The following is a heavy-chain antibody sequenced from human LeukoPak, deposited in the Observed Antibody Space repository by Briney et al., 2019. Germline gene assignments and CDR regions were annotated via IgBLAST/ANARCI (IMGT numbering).Heavy chain of an antibody. D-gene: IGHD3-16*01. V-gene: IGHV1-18*01. Sequence: ASVNVSCKASGYTFTSYGISWVRQAPGQGLEWMGWISAYNGNTNYAQKLQGRVTMTTDTSTSTAYMELRSLRSDDTAVYYCARDKDYIWGSSPKFDYWGQGTLVTVSS. CDR2: ISAYNGNT. CDR3: ARDKDYIWGSSPKFDY. CDR1: GYTFTSYG. J-gene: IGHJ4*02.